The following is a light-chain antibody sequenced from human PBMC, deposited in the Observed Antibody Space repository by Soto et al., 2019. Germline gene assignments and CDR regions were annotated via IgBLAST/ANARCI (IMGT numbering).Light chain of an antibody. CDR2: GAS. CDR3: QQYGRSPSGR. J-gene: IGKJ1*01. Sequence: ELVMTQSPATLSVSPGERATLSCRASQSVSSSLAWYQQKPGQAPRLLIYGASSRATGIPDRFSGSGSGTDFTLTISRLEPEDFAVYYCQQYGRSPSGRFGQGTKVDIK. V-gene: IGKV3-20*01. CDR1: QSVSSS.